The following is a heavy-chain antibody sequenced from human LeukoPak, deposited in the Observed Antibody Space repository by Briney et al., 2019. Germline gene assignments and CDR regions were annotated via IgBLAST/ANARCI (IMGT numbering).Heavy chain of an antibody. CDR1: GYTFTAYY. CDR2: IYPNSGGT. J-gene: IGHJ4*02. D-gene: IGHD3-3*01. Sequence: ASVKVSCKASGYTFTAYYMHWVRQAPGQGLEWMVWIYPNSGGTNYARKFRGRVTMTRDTSISTAYLELSRLRSDDTAVYYCARDWSVGIRDDYWGQGTLVTVSS. V-gene: IGHV1-2*02. CDR3: ARDWSVGIRDDY.